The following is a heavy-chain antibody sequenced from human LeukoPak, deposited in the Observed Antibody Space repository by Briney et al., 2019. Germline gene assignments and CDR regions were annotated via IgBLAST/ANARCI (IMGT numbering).Heavy chain of an antibody. CDR1: GFTVSSNY. J-gene: IGHJ4*02. V-gene: IGHV3-53*01. CDR2: IYSGGST. CDR3: AREGYGDYSHDY. Sequence: GGSLRLSCAASGFTVSSNYMSWVRQAPGKGLEWVSVIYSGGSTYYADSVKGRVTISRDNSKNTLYLQMNSLRAEDTAVYYCAREGYGDYSHDYWGQGTLVTVSS. D-gene: IGHD4-17*01.